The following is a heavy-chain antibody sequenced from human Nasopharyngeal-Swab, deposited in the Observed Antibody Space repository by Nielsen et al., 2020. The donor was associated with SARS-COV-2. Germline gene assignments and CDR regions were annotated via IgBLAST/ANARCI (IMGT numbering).Heavy chain of an antibody. CDR1: GYTFTSYA. V-gene: IGHV1-3*01. CDR2: INAGNGNT. CDR3: ARGSMVRGVIEHYYYYYMDV. J-gene: IGHJ6*03. Sequence: ASVKVSCKASGYTFTSYAMHWVRQAPGQRLEWMGWINAGNGNTKYSQKFQGGVTITRDTSASTAYMELSSLRSEDTAVYYCARGSMVRGVIEHYYYYYMDVWGKGTTVTVSS. D-gene: IGHD3-10*01.